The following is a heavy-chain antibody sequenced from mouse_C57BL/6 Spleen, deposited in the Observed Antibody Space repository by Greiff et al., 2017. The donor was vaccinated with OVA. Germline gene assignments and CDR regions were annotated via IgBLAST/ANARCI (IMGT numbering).Heavy chain of an antibody. J-gene: IGHJ2*01. CDR1: GYTFTSYG. CDR2: IYPRSGNT. Sequence: VKLVESGAELARPGASVKLSCKASGYTFTSYGISWVKQRTGQGLEWIGEIYPRSGNTYYNEKFKGKATLTADKSSSTAYMELRSLTSEDSAVDFCARHITTVVATGGYWGQGTTLTVSS. V-gene: IGHV1-81*01. CDR3: ARHITTVVATGGY. D-gene: IGHD1-1*01.